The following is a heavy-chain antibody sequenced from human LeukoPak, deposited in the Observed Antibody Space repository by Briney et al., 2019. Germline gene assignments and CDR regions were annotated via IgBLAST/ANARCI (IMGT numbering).Heavy chain of an antibody. J-gene: IGHJ5*02. Sequence: PSETLSLTCTVSGGSISSSSYYWGWIRQPPGKGLEWIGSIYYSGSTYYNPSLKSRVPISVDTSKNQFSLKLSSVTAADTAVYYCARGVVVVPAAINWFDPWGQGTLVTVSS. CDR3: ARGVVVVPAAINWFDP. CDR1: GGSISSSSYY. CDR2: IYYSGST. D-gene: IGHD2-2*01. V-gene: IGHV4-39*01.